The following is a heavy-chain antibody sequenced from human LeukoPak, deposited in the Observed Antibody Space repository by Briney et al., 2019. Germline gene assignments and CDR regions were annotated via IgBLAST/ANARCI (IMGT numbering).Heavy chain of an antibody. V-gene: IGHV3-48*01. CDR3: ASDPDYGDYSPFDY. CDR1: GFTFSSYS. Sequence: PGGSLRLSCAASGFTFSSYSMNWVRQAPGKGLEWVSYISSSSSTIYYADSVKGRFTISRDNAKNSLYLQMNSLRAEDTAVYYCASDPDYGDYSPFDYWGQGTLVTVSS. D-gene: IGHD4-17*01. J-gene: IGHJ4*02. CDR2: ISSSSSTI.